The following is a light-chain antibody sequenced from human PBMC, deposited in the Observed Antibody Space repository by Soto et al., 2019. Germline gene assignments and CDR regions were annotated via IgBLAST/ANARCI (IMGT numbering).Light chain of an antibody. V-gene: IGLV1-44*01. CDR2: SNA. CDR3: AAWDDSLKAML. CDR1: GSNIGENA. Sequence: QSVLTQPPSASGTPGQTVTISCSGSGSNIGENALNWYQHLPGTAPQLLIYSNALRPSGVPHRFSGSKSGTEGSLAISGLQSEDEAHYYCAAWDDSLKAMLFGGGTKLTVL. J-gene: IGLJ3*02.